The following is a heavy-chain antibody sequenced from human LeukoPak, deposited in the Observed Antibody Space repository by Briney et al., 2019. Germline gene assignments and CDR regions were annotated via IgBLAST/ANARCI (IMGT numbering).Heavy chain of an antibody. CDR2: ISYDGSNK. CDR3: AKAPLITMVRGGPNWFDP. CDR1: GFTFSSYG. Sequence: AGGSLRLSCAASGFTFSSYGMHWVRQAPGKGLEWVAVISYDGSNKYYADSVKGRFTISRDNSKNTLYLQMNSLRAEDTAVYYCAKAPLITMVRGGPNWFDPWGQGTLVTVSS. D-gene: IGHD3-10*01. J-gene: IGHJ5*02. V-gene: IGHV3-30*18.